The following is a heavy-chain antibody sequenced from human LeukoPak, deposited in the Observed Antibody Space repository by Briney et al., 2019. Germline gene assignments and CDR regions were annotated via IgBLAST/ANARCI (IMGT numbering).Heavy chain of an antibody. D-gene: IGHD1-26*01. J-gene: IGHJ4*02. CDR1: GFTFSSYA. CDR2: ISGSGGST. Sequence: GGSLRLSCAASGFTFSSYAMSWVRQAPGKGLEWVSAISGSGGSTYYADSVKGRFTISRDNSKSTLYLQMNSLRAEDTAVYYCAKDCCEGELVFGYWGQGTLVTVSS. CDR3: AKDCCEGELVFGY. V-gene: IGHV3-23*01.